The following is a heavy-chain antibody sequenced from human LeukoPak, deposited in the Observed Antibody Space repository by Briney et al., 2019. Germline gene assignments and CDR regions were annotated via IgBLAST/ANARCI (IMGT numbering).Heavy chain of an antibody. Sequence: GGSLRLSCAASGFTFSSYSMNWVRQAPGKGLEWVSYISSSSSTIYYADSVKGRFTISRDNAKNSLYLQMNSLRAEDTAVYYCASLTPANGYNFREDAFDIWGQGTMVTVSS. V-gene: IGHV3-48*01. CDR3: ASLTPANGYNFREDAFDI. J-gene: IGHJ3*02. CDR1: GFTFSSYS. CDR2: ISSSSSTI. D-gene: IGHD5-24*01.